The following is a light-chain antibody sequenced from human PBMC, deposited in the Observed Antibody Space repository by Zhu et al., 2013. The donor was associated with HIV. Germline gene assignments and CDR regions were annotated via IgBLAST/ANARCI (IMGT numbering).Light chain of an antibody. J-gene: IGKJ2*01. CDR1: QTVRRNY. CDR2: GAS. V-gene: IGKV3-20*01. Sequence: EIVLTQSPDTLSLSPGEKATFSCRASQTVRRNYLAWYQQKPGQAPRLLIYGASTRATGVPDRFSGSGSGADFTLTISRLEPEDFAVYYCQQYVSLYTFGQGTKLEIK. CDR3: QQYVSLYT.